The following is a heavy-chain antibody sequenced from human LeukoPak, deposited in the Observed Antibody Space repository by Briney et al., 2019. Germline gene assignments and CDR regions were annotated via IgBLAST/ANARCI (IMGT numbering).Heavy chain of an antibody. CDR3: AKDLGVRYFDWLIPGSDY. V-gene: IGHV3-30*18. CDR1: GFTFSNYG. D-gene: IGHD3-9*01. Sequence: PGGSLRLSCAASGFTFSNYGMHWVRQAPGKGLEWVAVISYDGSNKYCADSVKGRFTISRDNSKNTLYLQMNSLRAEDTAVYYCAKDLGVRYFDWLIPGSDYWGQGTLVTVSS. J-gene: IGHJ4*02. CDR2: ISYDGSNK.